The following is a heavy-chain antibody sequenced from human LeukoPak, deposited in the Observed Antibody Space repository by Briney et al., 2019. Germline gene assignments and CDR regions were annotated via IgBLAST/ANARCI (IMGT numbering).Heavy chain of an antibody. J-gene: IGHJ5*02. V-gene: IGHV3-33*01. Sequence: GGSLRLSCAASGFTFSYHGMHWVRQAPGKGLEWVAVIWYDGSNKYYADSVKGRFTISRDNSKNTLYLQMNSLRAEDTAVYYCARAGCSGGSCYSGFWFDPWGQGTLVTVSS. CDR3: ARAGCSGGSCYSGFWFDP. CDR2: IWYDGSNK. CDR1: GFTFSYHG. D-gene: IGHD2-15*01.